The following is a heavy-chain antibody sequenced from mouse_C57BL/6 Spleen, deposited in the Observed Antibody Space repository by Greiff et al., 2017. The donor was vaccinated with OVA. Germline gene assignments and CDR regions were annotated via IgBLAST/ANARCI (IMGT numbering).Heavy chain of an antibody. CDR2: IYPGSGST. J-gene: IGHJ4*01. D-gene: IGHD2-5*01. CDR1: GYTFTSYW. CDR3: ARSLYSKKSMDY. Sequence: GQLQQPGAELVKPGASVKMSCKASGYTFTSYWITWVKQRPGQGLEWIGDIYPGSGSTNYNEKFKSKATLTVDTSSSTAYMQLSSLTSEDSAVYYCARSLYSKKSMDYWGQGTSVTVSS. V-gene: IGHV1-55*01.